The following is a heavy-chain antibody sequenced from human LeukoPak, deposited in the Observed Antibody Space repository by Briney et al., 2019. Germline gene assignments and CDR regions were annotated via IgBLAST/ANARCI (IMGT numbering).Heavy chain of an antibody. J-gene: IGHJ3*02. CDR2: INHSGST. CDR1: GGSFSGYY. D-gene: IGHD2-21*01. Sequence: SETLSLTCAVFGGSFSGYYLSWIRQPPGKGLEWIGEINHSGSTNYNPSLKSRVTISVDTSKNQFSLKLSSVTAADTAVYYCPRSALSKCGGDCYQSPLDALDIWGQGNPGHRLL. CDR3: PRSALSKCGGDCYQSPLDALDI. V-gene: IGHV4-34*01.